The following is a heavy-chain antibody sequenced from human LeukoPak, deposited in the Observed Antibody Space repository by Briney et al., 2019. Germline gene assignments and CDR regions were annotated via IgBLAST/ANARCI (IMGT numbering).Heavy chain of an antibody. CDR3: ARDLFGKSARAAAADHFDY. CDR2: ISSSSSYI. V-gene: IGHV3-21*01. Sequence: EGCLRLSCAASGFTFSSYSMNWVRQAPGKGLEWVSSISSSSSYIYYADSVKGRFTISRDNAKNSLYLQMNSLRAEDTAVYYCARDLFGKSARAAAADHFDYWGQGTLSPSPQ. CDR1: GFTFSSYS. J-gene: IGHJ4*02. D-gene: IGHD6-13*01.